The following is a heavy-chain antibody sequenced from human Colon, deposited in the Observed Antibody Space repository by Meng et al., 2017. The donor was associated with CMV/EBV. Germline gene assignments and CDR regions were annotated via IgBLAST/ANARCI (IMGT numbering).Heavy chain of an antibody. V-gene: IGHV4-34*01. CDR3: ASRLVGATTGFWFAP. Sequence: SETLSLTCAVYGGSFSGYYWSWIRQPPGKGLEWIGEINHSGSTNYNPSLKSRVTISVDTSKNQFSLKLSSVTAADTAVYYCASRLVGATTGFWFAPWGQGTLVTVSS. CDR2: INHSGST. D-gene: IGHD1-26*01. CDR1: GGSFSGYY. J-gene: IGHJ5*02.